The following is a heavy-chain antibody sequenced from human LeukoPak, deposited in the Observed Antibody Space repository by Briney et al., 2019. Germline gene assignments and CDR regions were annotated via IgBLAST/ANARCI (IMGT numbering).Heavy chain of an antibody. CDR3: ARDSLGATHFDH. Sequence: GGSLRLSCAASGFTFSSYEMNWVRQAPGKGLEWVSYISSSGSTIYYADSVKGRFTISRDNAKNSLYLQMNSLRAEDTAIYYCARDSLGATHFDHWGQGTLVTVSS. CDR2: ISSSGSTI. J-gene: IGHJ4*02. CDR1: GFTFSSYE. V-gene: IGHV3-48*03. D-gene: IGHD1-26*01.